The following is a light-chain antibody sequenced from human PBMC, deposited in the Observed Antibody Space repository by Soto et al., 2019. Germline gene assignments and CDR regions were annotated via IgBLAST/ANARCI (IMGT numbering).Light chain of an antibody. CDR1: QTISSW. CDR2: KAS. CDR3: QHYNSYAEA. V-gene: IGKV1-5*03. J-gene: IGKJ1*01. Sequence: DIQMTHSPSTLSGCVGDRVTITCRASQTISSWLAWYQQKPGKAPKLLIYKASTLKSGVPSRFSGSGSGTEFTLTISSLQPDDFATYYCQHYNSYAEAFGQAAKVE.